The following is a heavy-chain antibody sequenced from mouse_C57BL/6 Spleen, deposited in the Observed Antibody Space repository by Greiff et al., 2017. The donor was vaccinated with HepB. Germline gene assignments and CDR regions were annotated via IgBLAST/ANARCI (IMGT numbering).Heavy chain of an antibody. J-gene: IGHJ2*01. CDR2: TNPTNGRT. Sequence: VQLQQSGAELVKAGASVKMSCKASGYTFTSYWMHWVKQRLGQGLEWFAETNPTNGRTYYNEKFKSKAKLTVDKSSSTAYMLLSGPTFADSAVYYCARIKKIVATYFDYWGQGTTLTVSS. CDR3: ARIKKIVATYFDY. D-gene: IGHD1-1*01. CDR1: GYTFTSYW. V-gene: IGHV1S81*02.